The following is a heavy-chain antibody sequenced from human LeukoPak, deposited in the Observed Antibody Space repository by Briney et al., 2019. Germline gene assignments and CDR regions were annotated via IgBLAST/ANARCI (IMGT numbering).Heavy chain of an antibody. CDR3: ARVPQGSGNYYFDC. V-gene: IGHV3-48*02. Sequence: GGSLRLSCAASGFNFNTYSMNWVRQAPGKGLDWVSYISSSSSTIYYAGSVKGRFTISRDNAKNSLNLQMNSLRDEDTAVYYCARVPQGSGNYYFDCWGQGTLVTVSS. CDR2: ISSSSSTI. J-gene: IGHJ4*02. CDR1: GFNFNTYS. D-gene: IGHD3-10*01.